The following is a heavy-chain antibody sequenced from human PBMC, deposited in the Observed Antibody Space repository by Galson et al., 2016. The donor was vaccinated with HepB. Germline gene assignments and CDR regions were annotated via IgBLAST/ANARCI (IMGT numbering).Heavy chain of an antibody. Sequence: SVKVSCKASGYTFSNYAISWVRQAPGQGLEWMGGIIPLFDTPDYVQNFQGRVTITEDKSTSTAYMELNNLRSEDTGVYYFARDIGYCSSTICPGDGMDVWSQGTTVTVSS. V-gene: IGHV1-69*06. D-gene: IGHD2-2*01. CDR2: IIPLFDTP. J-gene: IGHJ6*02. CDR1: GYTFSNYA. CDR3: ARDIGYCSSTICPGDGMDV.